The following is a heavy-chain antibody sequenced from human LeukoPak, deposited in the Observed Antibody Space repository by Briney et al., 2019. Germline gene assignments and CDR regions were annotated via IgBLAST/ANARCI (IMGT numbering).Heavy chain of an antibody. J-gene: IGHJ4*02. V-gene: IGHV1-2*02. CDR2: INPNSGGT. Sequence: GASVKVSCKASGYTFTGYYMHWVRQAPGQGLEWMGWINPNSGGTNYAQKFQGRVTMTRDTSTSTVYMELSSLRSEDTAVYYCARTLAYCGGDCLGYWGQGTLVTVSS. D-gene: IGHD2-21*01. CDR3: ARTLAYCGGDCLGY. CDR1: GYTFTGYY.